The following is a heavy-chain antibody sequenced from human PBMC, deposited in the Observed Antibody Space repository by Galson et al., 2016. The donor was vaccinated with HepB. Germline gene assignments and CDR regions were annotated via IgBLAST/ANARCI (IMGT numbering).Heavy chain of an antibody. D-gene: IGHD3-16*01. Sequence: SLRLSCAASGFTFKNYWMSWVRQAPGKGLEWVANIKPDGSDANYVDSVRGRFTISRDNAKNSLFLQMNVGRAEDTAVYYCATTRLSDNWGQGTLVTVSS. CDR3: ATTRLSDN. V-gene: IGHV3-7*01. CDR2: IKPDGSDA. CDR1: GFTFKNYW. J-gene: IGHJ4*02.